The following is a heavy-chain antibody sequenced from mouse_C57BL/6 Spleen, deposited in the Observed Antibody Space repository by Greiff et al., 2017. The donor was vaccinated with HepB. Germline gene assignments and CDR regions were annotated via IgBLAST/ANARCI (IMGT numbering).Heavy chain of an antibody. V-gene: IGHV5-4*01. Sequence: EVHLVESGGGLVKPGGSLKLSCAASGFTFSSYAMSWVRQTPEKRLEWVATISDGGSYTYYPDNVKGRFTISRDNAKNNLYLQMSHLKSEDTAMYYCARDSLYDYGYFDYWGQGTTLTVSS. CDR3: ARDSLYDYGYFDY. CDR1: GFTFSSYA. J-gene: IGHJ2*01. CDR2: ISDGGSYT. D-gene: IGHD2-4*01.